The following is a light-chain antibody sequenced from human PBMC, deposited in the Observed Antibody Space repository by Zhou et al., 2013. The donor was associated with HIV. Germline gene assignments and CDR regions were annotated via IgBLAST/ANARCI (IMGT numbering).Light chain of an antibody. CDR1: SSDVGGYNY. V-gene: IGLV2-14*01. CDR2: DVS. CDR3: SAFLHSTTV. Sequence: QSALTQPASVSGSPGQSITISCTGTSSDVGGYNYVTWYQQHPGKAPKLMISDVSKRPSGVSDRFSGSKSGNTASLTISGLQAEDEADYYCSAFLHSTTVFGSGTRVTVL. J-gene: IGLJ1*01.